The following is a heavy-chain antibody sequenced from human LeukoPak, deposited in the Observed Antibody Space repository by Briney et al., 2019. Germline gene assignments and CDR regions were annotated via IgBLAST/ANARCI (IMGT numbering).Heavy chain of an antibody. J-gene: IGHJ3*02. Sequence: SETLSLTCAVYGGSFSGYYWSWIRQSPGKGLQWIGSFYSSGSTHKNPSLRTRVTISADTSKNQFSLQMTSMAAADTAIYFCARRPTALEAFDIWGHGTMVTVSS. CDR3: ARRPTALEAFDI. CDR2: FYSSGST. V-gene: IGHV4-34*01. CDR1: GGSFSGYY. D-gene: IGHD5-24*01.